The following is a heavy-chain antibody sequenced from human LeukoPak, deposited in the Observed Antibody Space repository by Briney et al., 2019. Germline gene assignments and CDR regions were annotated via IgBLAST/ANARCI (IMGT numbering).Heavy chain of an antibody. Sequence: GVSLRLSCAASGFTFSSYSMNWVRQAPGKGLEWVSSISSSSSYIYYADSVKGRFTISRDNAKNSLYLQMNSLRAEDTAVYYCARDRRITMIVVGHFDYWGQGTLVTVSS. CDR3: ARDRRITMIVVGHFDY. V-gene: IGHV3-21*01. J-gene: IGHJ4*02. D-gene: IGHD3-22*01. CDR1: GFTFSSYS. CDR2: ISSSSSYI.